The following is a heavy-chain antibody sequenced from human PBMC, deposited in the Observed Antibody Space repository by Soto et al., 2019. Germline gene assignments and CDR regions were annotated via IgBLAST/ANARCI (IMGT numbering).Heavy chain of an antibody. J-gene: IGHJ6*02. Sequence: GGSLRLSCAASGVTFSDYYMSWIHQAPGKGLEWVSYISSSGSTIYYADSVKGRFTISRDNAKNSLYLQMNSLRAKDTAVYYCARDEGIAAPAGDYGMDVWGQGTTVTVSS. D-gene: IGHD6-6*01. V-gene: IGHV3-11*01. CDR3: ARDEGIAAPAGDYGMDV. CDR1: GVTFSDYY. CDR2: ISSSGSTI.